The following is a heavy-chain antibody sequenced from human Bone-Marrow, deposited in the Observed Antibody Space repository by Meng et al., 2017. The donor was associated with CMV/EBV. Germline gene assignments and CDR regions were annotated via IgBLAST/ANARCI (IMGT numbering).Heavy chain of an antibody. J-gene: IGHJ4*02. CDR2: INSDGRTT. Sequence: GESLKISCAASGFTFSSYWMHWVRQAPGKGLVWVSRINSDGRTTNYADSVKGRFTISRDNAKNTLYLQMNSLRAEDTAVYYCARSGKMVDLIKWGQGTLVPVSS. D-gene: IGHD2-8*01. CDR1: GFTFSSYW. V-gene: IGHV3-74*01. CDR3: ARSGKMVDLIK.